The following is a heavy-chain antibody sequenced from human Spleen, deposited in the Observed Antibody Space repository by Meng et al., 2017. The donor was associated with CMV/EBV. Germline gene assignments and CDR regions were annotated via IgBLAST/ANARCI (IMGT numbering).Heavy chain of an antibody. J-gene: IGHJ4*02. CDR2: INGNRREK. V-gene: IGHV3-7*03. CDR3: AKHRGSSWFRDYFEN. Sequence: GGSLRLSCVACRFSLSKYWMPWVRQAQGKGPDYKCEINGNRREKDCVDCVRGRLTISRDNTKTSPCLQMNSLRVEDTAVYYCAKHRGSSWFRDYFENWGQGSLVTVSS. D-gene: IGHD6-13*01. CDR1: RFSLSKYW.